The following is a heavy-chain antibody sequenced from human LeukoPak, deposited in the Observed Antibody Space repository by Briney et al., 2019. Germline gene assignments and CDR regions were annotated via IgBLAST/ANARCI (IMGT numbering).Heavy chain of an antibody. CDR1: GFTFSDTW. D-gene: IGHD6-19*01. CDR3: AKDRQWLGSFDY. J-gene: IGHJ4*02. Sequence: PGGSLRLSCAVSGFTFSDTWMSWVRQAPGKGLEWVAFIRYDGSNKYYADSVKGRFTISRDNSKNTLYLQMNSLRAEDTAVYYCAKDRQWLGSFDYWGQGTLVTVSS. CDR2: IRYDGSNK. V-gene: IGHV3-30*02.